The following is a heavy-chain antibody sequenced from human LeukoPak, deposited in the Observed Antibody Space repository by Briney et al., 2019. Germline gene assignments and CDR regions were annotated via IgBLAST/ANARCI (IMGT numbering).Heavy chain of an antibody. V-gene: IGHV3-23*01. J-gene: IGHJ4*02. Sequence: GGSLRLSCAASGFTFSSYAMSWVRQAPGKGLEWVSAISGSGGSTYYADSVKGRFTISRDNSKNTLYLQMNSLRAADTAVYYCATDSSYCSSTSCYVDYFDYWGQGTLVTVSS. CDR3: ATDSSYCSSTSCYVDYFDY. CDR2: ISGSGGST. D-gene: IGHD2-2*01. CDR1: GFTFSSYA.